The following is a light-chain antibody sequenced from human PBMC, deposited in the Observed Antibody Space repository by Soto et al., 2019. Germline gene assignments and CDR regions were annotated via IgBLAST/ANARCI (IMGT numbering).Light chain of an antibody. Sequence: QLVLTQSPSASASLGASVKLTRTLSSGHSSYAIAWHQQQPEKGPRYLMKINSDGSHKKGDGIPDRFSGSSSGAEHYLTISSLQSEDEADYYCQTWGTGIRVFGGGTKLTVL. CDR2: INSDGSH. CDR1: SGHSSYA. CDR3: QTWGTGIRV. J-gene: IGLJ3*02. V-gene: IGLV4-69*01.